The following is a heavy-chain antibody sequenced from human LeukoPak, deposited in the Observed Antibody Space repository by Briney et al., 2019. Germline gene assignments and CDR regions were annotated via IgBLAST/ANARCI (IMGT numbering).Heavy chain of an antibody. CDR3: AAPGSGYYRDAWDY. CDR2: ISGSGGST. CDR1: GFTFSSYA. Sequence: HPGGSLRLSCAASGFTFSSYAMSWVRPAPGKGLEWVSAISGSGGSTYYADSVKGRFTISRDNSKNTLYLQMNSLRAEDTAVYYCAAPGSGYYRDAWDYWGQGTLVTVSS. J-gene: IGHJ4*02. V-gene: IGHV3-23*01. D-gene: IGHD3-3*01.